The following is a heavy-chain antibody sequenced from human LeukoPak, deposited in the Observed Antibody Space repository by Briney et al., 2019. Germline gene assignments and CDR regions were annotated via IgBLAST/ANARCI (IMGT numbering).Heavy chain of an antibody. J-gene: IGHJ4*02. CDR1: GFTFSTYS. V-gene: IGHV3-21*01. CDR3: ARDGGGFVGYQLQVYCFDY. D-gene: IGHD2-2*01. Sequence: GGSLRLSCAASGFTFSTYSLSWVRQAPGKGLEWVASINNSGKYIYYADSVKGRFTISRDDAKNSLYLQMSSLRAGDTAVYYCARDGGGFVGYQLQVYCFDYWGQGTLVTVSS. CDR2: INNSGKYI.